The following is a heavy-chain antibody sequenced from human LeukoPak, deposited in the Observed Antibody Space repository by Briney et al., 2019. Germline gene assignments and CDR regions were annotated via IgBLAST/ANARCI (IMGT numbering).Heavy chain of an antibody. V-gene: IGHV1-2*02. CDR2: INPNSGGT. D-gene: IGHD6-13*01. J-gene: IGHJ6*03. Sequence: ASVKVSCKASGYTFTGYYMDWVRQAPGQGLEWIGWINPNSGGTNYAQKFQGRVTMTRDTSISTAYMELSRLRSDDTAVYYCARTGRSSAGVVYYYYYYMDVWGKGTTVTVSS. CDR3: ARTGRSSAGVVYYYYYYMDV. CDR1: GYTFTGYY.